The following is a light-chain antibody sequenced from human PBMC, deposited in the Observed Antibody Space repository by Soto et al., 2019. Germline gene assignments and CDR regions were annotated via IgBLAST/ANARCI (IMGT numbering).Light chain of an antibody. Sequence: QSVLTQPPSEFGTPGQRVTISCSGRSSNIGKNTVNWYQQLPGAAPKLLIFSNNQRPSGVPDRFSESKSGTSASLAISGPQSEDEADYYCAVWDDSLNGCVFGTGTKVTVL. V-gene: IGLV1-44*01. CDR1: SSNIGKNT. CDR3: AVWDDSLNGCV. CDR2: SNN. J-gene: IGLJ1*01.